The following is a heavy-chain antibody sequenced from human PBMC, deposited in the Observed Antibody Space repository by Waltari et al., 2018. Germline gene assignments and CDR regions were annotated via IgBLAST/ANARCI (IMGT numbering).Heavy chain of an antibody. Sequence: EVQLVESGGGLVKPGGSLTLSCEASGFTFNSVSMTWVRQAPGKGLWWLSTVASGSDYIFYAVSVRGRFTISRDNARSTVNLRMNSLRTEDTAVYYCVKGGYIISDYWGQGIQVIVSS. J-gene: IGHJ4*02. CDR3: VKGGYIISDY. CDR1: GFTFNSVS. V-gene: IGHV3-21*02. CDR2: VASGSDYI. D-gene: IGHD3-22*01.